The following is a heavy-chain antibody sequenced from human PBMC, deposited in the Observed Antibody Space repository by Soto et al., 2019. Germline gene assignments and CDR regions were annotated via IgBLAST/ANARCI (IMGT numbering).Heavy chain of an antibody. V-gene: IGHV3-15*07. CDR3: TTDDPWHYDFWSGYLFDY. J-gene: IGHJ4*02. CDR2: IKSKTDGGTT. CDR1: GFTFSNAW. Sequence: GGSLRLSCAASGFTFSNAWMNWVRQAPGKGLEWVGRIKSKTDGGTTDYAAPVKGRFTISRDDSKNTLYLQMNSLKTEDTAVYYCTTDDPWHYDFWSGYLFDYWGQGTLVTVSS. D-gene: IGHD3-3*01.